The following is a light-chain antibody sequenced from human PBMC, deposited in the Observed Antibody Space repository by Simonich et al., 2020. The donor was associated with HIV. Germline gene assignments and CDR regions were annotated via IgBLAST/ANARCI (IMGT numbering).Light chain of an antibody. J-gene: IGKJ3*01. CDR3: QQYGSSPFT. V-gene: IGKV3-20*01. CDR2: DVS. CDR1: QSVSSH. Sequence: EIVLTQSPATLSLSPGEKATLSCRASQSVSSHLAWYQQKPGQAPKLLIHDVSKRATGIPARFSGSGSGTDFTLTISRLEPEDFAVYYCQQYGSSPFTFGPGTKVDIK.